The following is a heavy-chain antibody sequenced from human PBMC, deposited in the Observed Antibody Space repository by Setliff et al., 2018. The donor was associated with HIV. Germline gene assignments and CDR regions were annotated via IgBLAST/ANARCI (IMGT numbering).Heavy chain of an antibody. V-gene: IGHV1-18*01. CDR1: GYTFINYH. D-gene: IGHD6-13*01. CDR3: ARVPVSSYYYYMDV. CDR2: ISASGVNT. Sequence: ASVKVSCKASGYTFINYHITWVRQAPGQGLEWVGSISASGVNTNYTQGRVTMTTDTSTSTAYMELRSLRSDDSAVYYCARVPVSSYYYYMDVWGRGTTGTVSS. J-gene: IGHJ6*03.